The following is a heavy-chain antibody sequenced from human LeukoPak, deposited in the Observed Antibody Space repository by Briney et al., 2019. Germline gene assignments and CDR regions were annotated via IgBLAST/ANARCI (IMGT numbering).Heavy chain of an antibody. D-gene: IGHD3-9*01. CDR3: ARFGDILTAYYYYYGMDV. Sequence: SETLSLTCTVSGFSVSSGSYYWSWIRQPPGKGLEWIGYIYYSGSTNYNPSLKSRVTISVDTSKNQFSLKLSSVTAADTAVYYCARFGDILTAYYYYYGMDVWGKGTTVTVSS. J-gene: IGHJ6*04. V-gene: IGHV4-61*01. CDR2: IYYSGST. CDR1: GFSVSSGSYY.